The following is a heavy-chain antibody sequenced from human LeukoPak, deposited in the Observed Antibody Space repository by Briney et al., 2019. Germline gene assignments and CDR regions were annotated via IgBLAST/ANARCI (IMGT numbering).Heavy chain of an antibody. Sequence: GGSLRLSCAASGFTFSSYAMSWVRQAPGKGLEWVAVISNDGSNKYYADSVKGRFTISRDNSKNTLYLQMNSLRAEDTAVYYCARSSVRDGYNSGQFDYWGQGTLVTVSS. D-gene: IGHD5-24*01. V-gene: IGHV3-30-3*01. CDR2: ISNDGSNK. CDR3: ARSSVRDGYNSGQFDY. J-gene: IGHJ4*02. CDR1: GFTFSSYA.